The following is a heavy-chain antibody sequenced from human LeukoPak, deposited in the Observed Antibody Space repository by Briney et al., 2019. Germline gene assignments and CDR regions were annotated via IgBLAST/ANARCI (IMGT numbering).Heavy chain of an antibody. CDR1: GGTFISYA. Sequence: SVKVSCKASGGTFISYAISWVRQAPGQGLEWMGGIIPIFGTANYAQKFQGRVTITADESTSTAYMELSSLRSEDTAVYYCARAGYYYYGMDVWGQGTTVTVSS. CDR3: ARAGYYYYGMDV. D-gene: IGHD1-14*01. V-gene: IGHV1-69*13. J-gene: IGHJ6*02. CDR2: IIPIFGTA.